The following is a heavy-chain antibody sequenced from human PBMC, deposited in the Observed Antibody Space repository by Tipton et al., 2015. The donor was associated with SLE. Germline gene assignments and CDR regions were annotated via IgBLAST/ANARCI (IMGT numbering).Heavy chain of an antibody. CDR3: ARVSRSYFFGMDV. V-gene: IGHV1-69*01. CDR1: GDTFGSYS. CDR2: IIPLLGTA. J-gene: IGHJ6*02. Sequence: QVQLVQSGPEVKKPGSSVKVSCKGSGDTFGSYSLSWVRQAPGQGLEWMGGIIPLLGTANYAQKFQGRLTITADESTTTVYMGLNSLNFDDTAVYYCARVSRSYFFGMDVWGQGTTVTVSS.